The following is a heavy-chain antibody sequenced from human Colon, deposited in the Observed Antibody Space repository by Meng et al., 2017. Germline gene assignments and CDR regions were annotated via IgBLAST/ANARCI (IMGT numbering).Heavy chain of an antibody. D-gene: IGHD3-10*01. Sequence: GESLKISCAASGFTFSSYSMNWVRQAPGKGLEWVSSISSSSSYIYYADSVKGRFTISRDNAKNSLYLQMDSLRAEDTAMYYCAGGWFGELLYYWGQGTLVTVSS. CDR2: ISSSSSYI. CDR1: GFTFSSYS. V-gene: IGHV3-21*01. CDR3: AGGWFGELLYY. J-gene: IGHJ4*02.